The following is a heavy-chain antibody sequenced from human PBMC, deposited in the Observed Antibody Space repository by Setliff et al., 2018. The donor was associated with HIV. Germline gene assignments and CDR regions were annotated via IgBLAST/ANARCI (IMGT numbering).Heavy chain of an antibody. J-gene: IGHJ3*01. CDR2: MYYSGST. V-gene: IGHV4-39*07. Sequence: SETLSLTCTVSGASISRSTYSWGWIRQPPGKGLEWIASMYYSGSTDYNPSLKSRVTISVDTSKNQFSLKLSSVTAADTAVYYCASPWGTHDAFDLWGQGTVVTVSS. CDR3: ASPWGTHDAFDL. CDR1: GASISRSTYS. D-gene: IGHD7-27*01.